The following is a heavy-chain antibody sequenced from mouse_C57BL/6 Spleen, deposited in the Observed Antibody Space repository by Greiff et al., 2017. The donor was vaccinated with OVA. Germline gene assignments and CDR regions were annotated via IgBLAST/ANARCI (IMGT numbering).Heavy chain of an antibody. CDR2: IHPNSGST. CDR3: ARSEALYYFDY. CDR1: GYTFTSYW. J-gene: IGHJ2*01. V-gene: IGHV1-64*01. Sequence: QVQLQQPGAELVKPGASVKLSCKASGYTFTSYWMHWVKQRPGQGLEWIGMIHPNSGSTNYNEKFKSKATLTVDKSSSTAYMQRSSLTSEDSAVYYCARSEALYYFDYWGQGTTLTVSS. D-gene: IGHD6-1*01.